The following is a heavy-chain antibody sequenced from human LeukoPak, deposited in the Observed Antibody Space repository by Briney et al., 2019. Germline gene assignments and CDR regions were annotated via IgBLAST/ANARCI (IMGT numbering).Heavy chain of an antibody. V-gene: IGHV3-30*04. CDR1: GFTFSSYA. D-gene: IGHD3-9*01. J-gene: IGHJ4*02. CDR3: AREGLRYFDWLPLAYGVGDFDY. Sequence: GRSLRLSCAASGFTFSSYAMHWVRQAPGKGLEWVAVISYDGSNKYYADSVKGRFTISRDNSKNTLYLQMNSLRAEGTAVYYCAREGLRYFDWLPLAYGVGDFDYWGQGTLVTVSS. CDR2: ISYDGSNK.